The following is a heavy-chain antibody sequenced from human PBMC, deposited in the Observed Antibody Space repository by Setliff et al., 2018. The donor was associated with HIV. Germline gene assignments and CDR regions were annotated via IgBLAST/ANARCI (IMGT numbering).Heavy chain of an antibody. J-gene: IGHJ4*03. CDR2: IYHSGST. Sequence: SETLSLTCAVSGYSISSGYYWGWIRQPPGKGLEWIGSIYHSGSTYDSPSLKSRVTISVDTSNNQISLRLSYVTAADTAMYYCARIDGEAADTNYWGQGTMVTVSS. V-gene: IGHV4-38-2*01. CDR3: ARIDGEAADTNY. CDR1: GYSISSGYY. D-gene: IGHD6-13*01.